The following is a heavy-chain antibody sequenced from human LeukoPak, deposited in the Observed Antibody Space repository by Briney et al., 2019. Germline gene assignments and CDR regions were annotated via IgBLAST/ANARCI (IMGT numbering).Heavy chain of an antibody. Sequence: GGSLRLSCAASGFTFSSYGMHWVRQAPGKGLEWVAVISYDGSNKYYADSVKGRFTISRDDSKNTLYLQMNSLRAEDTAVYYCAKDLGYCSSTSCYWDDYYYYGMDVWGQGTTVTVSS. J-gene: IGHJ6*02. D-gene: IGHD2-2*03. CDR1: GFTFSSYG. CDR2: ISYDGSNK. CDR3: AKDLGYCSSTSCYWDDYYYYGMDV. V-gene: IGHV3-30*18.